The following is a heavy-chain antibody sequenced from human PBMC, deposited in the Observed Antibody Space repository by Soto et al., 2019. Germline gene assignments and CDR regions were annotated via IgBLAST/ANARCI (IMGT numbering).Heavy chain of an antibody. CDR1: GFTFSSYA. CDR3: AKDHEFVEVPASIC. J-gene: IGHJ4*02. D-gene: IGHD2-2*01. CDR2: ISGSGGST. Sequence: EVQLLESGGALVQPGGSLSLSCAASGFTFSSYAMSWVRQAPGKGLEWVSAISGSGGSTYYAVSVKGRFTISRDNSKNTLYLQMNCLRAEDTAVYYCAKDHEFVEVPASICWCQGTLVTVSS. V-gene: IGHV3-23*01.